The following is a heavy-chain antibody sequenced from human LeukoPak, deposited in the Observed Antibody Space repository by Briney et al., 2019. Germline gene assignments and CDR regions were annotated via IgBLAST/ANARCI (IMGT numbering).Heavy chain of an antibody. CDR2: ISGSGGST. D-gene: IGHD3-22*01. CDR3: AKGGYYDSSGYYR. J-gene: IGHJ4*02. V-gene: IGHV3-23*01. Sequence: GGSLRLSCAASGFTFSSYAMSWVRQAPGKGLEWGSAISGSGGSTYYADSVKGRFTISRDNSKNTLYLQMNSLRAEDTAVYYCAKGGYYDSSGYYRWGQGTLVTVSS. CDR1: GFTFSSYA.